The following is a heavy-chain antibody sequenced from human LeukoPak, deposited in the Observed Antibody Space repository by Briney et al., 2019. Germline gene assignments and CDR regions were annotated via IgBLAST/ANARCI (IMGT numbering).Heavy chain of an antibody. V-gene: IGHV1-8*01. CDR1: GYTFTSYD. J-gene: IGHJ5*02. Sequence: ASVKVSCKASGYTFTSYDINWVRQATGQGLEWMGWMNPNSGNTGYAQKLQGRVTMTRNTSISTAYMELSSLRSEDTAVYYCARVEVVPADSWFDPWGQGTLVTVSS. CDR3: ARVEVVPADSWFDP. D-gene: IGHD2-2*01. CDR2: MNPNSGNT.